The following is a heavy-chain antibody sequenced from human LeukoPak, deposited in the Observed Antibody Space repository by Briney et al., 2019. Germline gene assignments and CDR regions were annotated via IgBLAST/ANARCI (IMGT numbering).Heavy chain of an antibody. CDR1: GFTFSSYA. Sequence: GGSLRLSCAASGFTFSSYAMHWVRQAPGKGLEWVAVISYDGSNKYYADSVKGRFTISRDNSKNTLYLQMNSLRAEDTAVYYCAKPHDSSGYYDAFDIWGQGTMVTVSS. D-gene: IGHD3-22*01. V-gene: IGHV3-30*04. CDR2: ISYDGSNK. J-gene: IGHJ3*02. CDR3: AKPHDSSGYYDAFDI.